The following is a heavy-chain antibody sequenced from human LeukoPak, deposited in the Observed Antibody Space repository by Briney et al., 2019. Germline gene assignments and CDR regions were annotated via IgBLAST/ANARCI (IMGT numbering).Heavy chain of an antibody. J-gene: IGHJ5*02. Sequence: GGSLRLSCAASGFTFSSYGMSWVRQAPGKGLEWVAFIQNDGNDKYYADSVKGRFTVSRDNSKNTLDLQMNGLRAEDTAVYYCARAVTWIDPWDQGTLVTVSS. CDR3: ARAVTWIDP. CDR2: IQNDGNDK. CDR1: GFTFSSYG. V-gene: IGHV3-30*02.